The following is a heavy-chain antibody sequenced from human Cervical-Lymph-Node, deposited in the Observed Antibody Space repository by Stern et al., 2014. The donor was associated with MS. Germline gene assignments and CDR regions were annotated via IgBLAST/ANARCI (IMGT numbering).Heavy chain of an antibody. D-gene: IGHD6-19*01. V-gene: IGHV4-4*02. CDR3: ARRELAVAGRIDY. Sequence: VQLVESGPGLVKPSGTLSLTCAVSGGSISSSNWWSWVRQPPGKGLEGIGEIYHSGSTNYNPSLKRRVTISVDKSKNQFSLKLSSVTAADTAVYYCARRELAVAGRIDYWGQGTLVTVSS. CDR1: GGSISSSNW. J-gene: IGHJ4*02. CDR2: IYHSGST.